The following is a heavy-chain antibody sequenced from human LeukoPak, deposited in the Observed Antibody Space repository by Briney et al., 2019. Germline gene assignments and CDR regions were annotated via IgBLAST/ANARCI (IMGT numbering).Heavy chain of an antibody. J-gene: IGHJ4*02. V-gene: IGHV4-38-2*01. D-gene: IGHD3-22*01. CDR2: VYHSGST. CDR3: ARQGVGYYDSSGYTSDY. CDR1: GFTFSSYA. Sequence: GSLRLSCAASGFTFSSYAMSWVRQAPGKGLEWVGSVYHSGSTYYNVSLKSRVTISVDTSKNQFSLKLSSVTAADTAVYYCARQGVGYYDSSGYTSDYWGQGALVTVSS.